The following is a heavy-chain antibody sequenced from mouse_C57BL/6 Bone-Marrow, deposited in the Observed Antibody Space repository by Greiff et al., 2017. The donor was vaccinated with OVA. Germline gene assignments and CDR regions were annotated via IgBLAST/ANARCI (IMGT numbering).Heavy chain of an antibody. CDR2: IRNKANGYTT. D-gene: IGHD2-4*01. Sequence: EVMVVESGGGLVQPGGSLSLSCAASGFTFTDYYMSWVRQPPGKALEWLGFIRNKANGYTTEYSASVKGRFTISRDNSQSILYLQMNALRAEDSATYYCARWGDYEAYWGQGTLVTVSA. V-gene: IGHV7-3*01. J-gene: IGHJ3*01. CDR1: GFTFTDYY. CDR3: ARWGDYEAY.